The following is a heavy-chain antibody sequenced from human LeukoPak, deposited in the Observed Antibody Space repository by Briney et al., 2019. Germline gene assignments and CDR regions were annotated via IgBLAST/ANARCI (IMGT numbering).Heavy chain of an antibody. CDR3: ARTYYYDGSGFFAFDI. J-gene: IGHJ3*02. V-gene: IGHV5-51*01. CDR1: GYSFTSLC. Sequence: GESLKISCKGSGYSFTSLCMGWVRQMPGKGLEWMGIIYPGDSDTRYSPSFQGQVTISVDKSISTAYLQWSSLKASDTAMYYCARTYYYDGSGFFAFDIWGQGTMVTVSS. CDR2: IYPGDSDT. D-gene: IGHD3-22*01.